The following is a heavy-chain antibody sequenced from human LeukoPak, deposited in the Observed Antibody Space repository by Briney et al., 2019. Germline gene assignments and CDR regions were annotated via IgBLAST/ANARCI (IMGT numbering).Heavy chain of an antibody. J-gene: IGHJ4*02. CDR3: AKDRRSNGD. Sequence: PGGFLRLSCAASGFTFSSYAMSWVREAPGKGLEWVSAISGSGGSTYHADSVKGRFTISRDNSKNTLYLQMNSLRAEDTAVYYCAKDRRSNGDWGQGTLVTVSS. D-gene: IGHD4-17*01. CDR1: GFTFSSYA. CDR2: ISGSGGST. V-gene: IGHV3-23*01.